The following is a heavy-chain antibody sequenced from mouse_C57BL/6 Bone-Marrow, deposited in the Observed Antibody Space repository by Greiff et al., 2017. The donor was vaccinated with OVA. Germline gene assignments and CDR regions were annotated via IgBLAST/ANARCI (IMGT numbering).Heavy chain of an antibody. CDR3: ARDGYCLYYFDY. D-gene: IGHD2-3*01. CDR1: GFTFSDYG. CDR2: ISSGSSTI. J-gene: IGHJ2*01. V-gene: IGHV5-17*01. Sequence: EVMLVESGGGLVKPGGSLKLSCAASGFTFSDYGMHWVRQAPEKGLEWVAYISSGSSTIYYADTVKGRFTISRDNAKNTLFLQMTSLRSEDTAMFYCARDGYCLYYFDYWGKGTTLTVSS.